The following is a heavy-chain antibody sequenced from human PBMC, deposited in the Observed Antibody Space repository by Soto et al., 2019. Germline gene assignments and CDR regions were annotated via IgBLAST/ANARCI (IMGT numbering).Heavy chain of an antibody. Sequence: LSLTCTVSGGSISSYYWSWIRQPPGKGLEWIGYIYYSWSTNYNPSRKSRVTISVDTSKNQFSLKLSSVTAADTAVYYCARDLLDYGGNYFDYWGQGPLVNVSS. CDR1: GGSISSYY. CDR3: ARDLLDYGGNYFDY. CDR2: IYYSWST. D-gene: IGHD4-17*01. J-gene: IGHJ4*02. V-gene: IGHV4-59*01.